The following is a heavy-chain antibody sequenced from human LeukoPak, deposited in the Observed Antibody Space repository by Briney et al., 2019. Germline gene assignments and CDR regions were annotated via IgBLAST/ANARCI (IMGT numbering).Heavy chain of an antibody. D-gene: IGHD7-27*01. CDR2: IHHSGNS. CDR3: TRGHWGLQS. V-gene: IGHV4-59*02. J-gene: IGHJ5*02. Sequence: PSETLSLTCTVSDASVTDYYWSWIRQSPGKGLEWISYIHHSGNSDYNPSIRSRVTTSLDTSKNQFSLNLISVTAADTAVYYCTRGHWGLQSWSQGTLVTVSS. CDR1: DASVTDYY.